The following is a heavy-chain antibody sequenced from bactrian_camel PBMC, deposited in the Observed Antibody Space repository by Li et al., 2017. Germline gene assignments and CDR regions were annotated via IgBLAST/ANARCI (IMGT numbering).Heavy chain of an antibody. CDR2: ISSSGSST. J-gene: IGHJ4*01. D-gene: IGHD3*01. CDR1: GFTFSVHG. V-gene: IGHV3S40*01. CDR3: KAEDKYQVRGFCPPL. Sequence: VQLVESGGGLVQPGGSLRLSCAASGFTFSVHGMSWVRQAPGKGLEWVSLISSSGSSTLYADSVKGRFTISQDGAKTAVSLQMNSLKPEDTGTYYCKAEDKYQVRGFCPPLWGQGTQVTVS.